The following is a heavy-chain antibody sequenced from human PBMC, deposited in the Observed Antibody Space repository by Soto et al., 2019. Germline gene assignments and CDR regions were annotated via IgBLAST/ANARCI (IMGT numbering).Heavy chain of an antibody. Sequence: XESLSLSCAASGFTFSNAWMSWVRQAPGKGLEWVGRIKSKTDGGTTDYAAPVKGRFTISRDDSKNTLYLQMNSLKTEDTAVYYCTTNMINYYYYYGMDVWGQGTTVTVSS. CDR2: IKSKTDGGTT. J-gene: IGHJ6*02. V-gene: IGHV3-15*01. D-gene: IGHD3-16*01. CDR3: TTNMINYYYYYGMDV. CDR1: GFTFSNAW.